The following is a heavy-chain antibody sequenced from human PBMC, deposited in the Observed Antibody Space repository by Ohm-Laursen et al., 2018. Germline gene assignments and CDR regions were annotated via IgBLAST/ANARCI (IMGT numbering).Heavy chain of an antibody. V-gene: IGHV6-1*01. CDR1: GDSVSSNSAT. J-gene: IGHJ6*02. CDR2: TYYRSKWYS. Sequence: QTLSLTCAISGDSVSSNSATWNWIRQSPSRGLEWLGRTYYRSKWYSEYAVYVKGRITINPDTSKNQFSLQLRSVTPEDTAVYYCVRSPIVVVPATINHNYGMDVWGQGTTVTVSS. CDR3: VRSPIVVVPATINHNYGMDV. D-gene: IGHD2-2*02.